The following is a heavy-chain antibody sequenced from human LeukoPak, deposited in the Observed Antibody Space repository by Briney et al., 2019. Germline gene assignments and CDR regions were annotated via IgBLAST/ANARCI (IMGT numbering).Heavy chain of an antibody. CDR2: INHSGST. J-gene: IGHJ6*03. Sequence: SETLSLTCTVSGGSISSGSYYWSWIRQPPGKGLEWIGEINHSGSTNYNPSLKSRVTISVDTSKNQFSLKLSSVTAADTAVYYCARAGTNWNYVVYYYYMDVWGKGTTVTVSS. D-gene: IGHD1-7*01. CDR3: ARAGTNWNYVVYYYYMDV. V-gene: IGHV4-39*07. CDR1: GGSISSGSYY.